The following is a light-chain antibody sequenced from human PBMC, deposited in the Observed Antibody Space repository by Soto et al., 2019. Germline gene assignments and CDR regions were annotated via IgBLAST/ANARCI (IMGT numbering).Light chain of an antibody. CDR1: SGDVGGYDF. J-gene: IGLJ3*02. V-gene: IGLV2-14*03. CDR2: DVT. Sequence: QSVLTQPASMSGSPGQSITISCTGTSGDVGGYDFVSWYQQHPGKVPRLIIYDVTKRPSGVSHRFSGSKSGNTASLTISGLQVEDEADYYCASYTSRSTYLFGGGTQLTVL. CDR3: ASYTSRSTYL.